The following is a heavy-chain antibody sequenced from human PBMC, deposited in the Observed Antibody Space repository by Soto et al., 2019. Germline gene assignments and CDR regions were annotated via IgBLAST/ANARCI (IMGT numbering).Heavy chain of an antibody. CDR3: ATEPGGGGY. D-gene: IGHD3-10*01. CDR2: IYSGGYT. Sequence: EVQLVESGGGLIQPGGSLRLSCAVSGFTVSNNYMSWVRQAPGKGLEGVSVIYSGGYTAYGDSVKGRFTISRDNSKNTIRLQIQPLGPGARAGFNWATEPGGGGYWGQGTLVTVSS. V-gene: IGHV3-53*03. CDR1: GFTVSNNY. J-gene: IGHJ4*02.